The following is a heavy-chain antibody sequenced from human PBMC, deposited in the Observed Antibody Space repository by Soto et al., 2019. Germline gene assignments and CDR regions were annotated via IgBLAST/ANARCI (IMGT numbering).Heavy chain of an antibody. Sequence: GGSLRLSCAASGFTFDDYAMHWVRQAPGKGLEWVSGISWNSGSIGYADSVKGRFTISRDNAKNSLYLQMNSLRAEDTALYYCAKDMYSSSSGITQFDYWGQGTLVTVSS. D-gene: IGHD6-6*01. V-gene: IGHV3-9*01. J-gene: IGHJ4*02. CDR1: GFTFDDYA. CDR3: AKDMYSSSSGITQFDY. CDR2: ISWNSGSI.